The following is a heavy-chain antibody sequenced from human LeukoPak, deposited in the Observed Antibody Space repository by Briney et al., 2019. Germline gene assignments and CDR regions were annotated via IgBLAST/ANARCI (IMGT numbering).Heavy chain of an antibody. CDR1: GFTFSSYG. V-gene: IGHV3-30*18. J-gene: IGHJ4*02. D-gene: IGHD4-17*01. CDR3: AKYDRTTVIMDY. Sequence: GGSLRLSCAASGFTFSSYGMHWVRQAPGKGLEWVAVISYDGSNKYYADSVKGRFTISRDNSKNTLYLQMNSLRAEDTAVYYCAKYDRTTVIMDYWGQGTLVTVSS. CDR2: ISYDGSNK.